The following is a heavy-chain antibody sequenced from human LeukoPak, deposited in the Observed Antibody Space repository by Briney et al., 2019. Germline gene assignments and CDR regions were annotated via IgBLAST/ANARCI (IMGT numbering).Heavy chain of an antibody. J-gene: IGHJ4*02. D-gene: IGHD1-26*01. V-gene: IGHV3-30*03. CDR2: ISYDGSNK. CDR1: GFTFSSYG. Sequence: GGSLRLSCAASGFTFSSYGLHWVRQAPGKGLEWVAVISYDGSNKFYADSVKGRFTISRDNSKNTLYLQMNSLRAEDTAVYYCAREWELLDYWGQGTLVTVSS. CDR3: AREWELLDY.